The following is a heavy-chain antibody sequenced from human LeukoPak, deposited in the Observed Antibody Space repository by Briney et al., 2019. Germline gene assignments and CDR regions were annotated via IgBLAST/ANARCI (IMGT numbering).Heavy chain of an antibody. CDR2: ITTSGSTV. V-gene: IGHV3-48*03. CDR1: GFSFSSYE. CDR3: AREYYSDSSGSDY. J-gene: IGHJ4*02. Sequence: GGSLRLSCAASGFSFSSYEMNWVRQAPGKGLEWVAYITTSGSTVYHADSVKGRFTISRDNAKNSLYLQMNSLRAEDTAVYYCAREYYSDSSGSDYWGQGTLVTVSS. D-gene: IGHD3-22*01.